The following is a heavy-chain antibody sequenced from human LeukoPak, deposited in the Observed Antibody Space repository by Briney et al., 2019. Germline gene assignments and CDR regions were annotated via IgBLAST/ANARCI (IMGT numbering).Heavy chain of an antibody. J-gene: IGHJ5*02. V-gene: IGHV3-15*01. CDR2: IKSNGDGGTT. CDR1: GFRCSTAW. Sequence: GGTLRLSCVASGFRCSTAWMSWVRQAPGKGLEWVGRIKSNGDGGTTDYAAPVRGRFAISRDDSENSLYLQMNSLRIEDTAFYYCTWDYAGSWGQGTLVTVSS. CDR3: TWDYAGS. D-gene: IGHD4-17*01.